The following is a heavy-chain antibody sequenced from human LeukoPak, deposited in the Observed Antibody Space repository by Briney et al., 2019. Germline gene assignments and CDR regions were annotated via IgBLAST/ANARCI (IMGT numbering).Heavy chain of an antibody. CDR3: ARDSEMVRGVITDPNFDY. V-gene: IGHV1-69*05. D-gene: IGHD3-10*01. CDR1: GGTFSSYA. J-gene: IGHJ4*02. CDR2: IIPIFGTA. Sequence: GSSVKVSCKASGGTFSSYAISWVRQAPGQGLEWMGGIIPIFGTANYAQKFQGRVTITTDESTSTAYMELSSLRSEDTAVHYCARDSEMVRGVITDPNFDYWGQGTLVTVSS.